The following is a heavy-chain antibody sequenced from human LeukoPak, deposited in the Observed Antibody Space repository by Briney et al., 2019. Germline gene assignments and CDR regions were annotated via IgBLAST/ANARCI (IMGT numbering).Heavy chain of an antibody. D-gene: IGHD3-22*01. Sequence: PGGSLRLSCAASGFTFSDYYMNWIRQAPGKGLEWVSYISTSGSTIYYADSVKGRFTISRDNAKNSLYLQMNSLRAEDTAVYYCARGGSFRRTYYYDSSGYSWYFDLWGRGTLVTVSS. V-gene: IGHV3-11*04. J-gene: IGHJ2*01. CDR1: GFTFSDYY. CDR2: ISTSGSTI. CDR3: ARGGSFRRTYYYDSSGYSWYFDL.